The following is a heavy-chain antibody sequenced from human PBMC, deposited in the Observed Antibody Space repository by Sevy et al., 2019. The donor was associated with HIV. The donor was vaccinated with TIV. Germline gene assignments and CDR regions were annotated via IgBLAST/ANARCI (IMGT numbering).Heavy chain of an antibody. CDR1: GFTFSSYA. D-gene: IGHD3-3*01. J-gene: IGHJ4*02. V-gene: IGHV3-23*01. Sequence: GGSLRLSCAASGFTFSSYAMSWVRQAPGKGLEWVSTISGSGGNTYYAHSVKGRFTISRDNSKNTLYVQMNSLRAEDTAVYYCAKSREPYDFWSAYYFDYWGQGTLVTVSS. CDR3: AKSREPYDFWSAYYFDY. CDR2: ISGSGGNT.